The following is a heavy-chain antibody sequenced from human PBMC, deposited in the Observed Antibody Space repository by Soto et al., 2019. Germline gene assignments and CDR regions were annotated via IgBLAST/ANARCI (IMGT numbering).Heavy chain of an antibody. D-gene: IGHD1-7*01. CDR3: ARENYLTGLFDY. CDR2: IYYSGST. J-gene: IGHJ4*02. V-gene: IGHV4-59*01. CDR1: GGSISSYY. Sequence: QVQLQESGPGLVKPSETLSLTCTVSGGSISSYYWSWIRQPPGKGLEWIGYIYYSGSTNYNPSLRSRVTISVDTSKNQFSLKLSSVTAADTAVYYCARENYLTGLFDYWGQGTLVTVSS.